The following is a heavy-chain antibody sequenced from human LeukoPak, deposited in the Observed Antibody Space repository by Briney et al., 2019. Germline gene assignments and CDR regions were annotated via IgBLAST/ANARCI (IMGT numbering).Heavy chain of an antibody. CDR2: ISSSSSYI. Sequence: GGSLRLSCAASGSTFSSYSMNWVRQAPGKGLEWVSSISSSSSYIYYADSVKGRFTISRDNAKNSLYLQMNSLRAEDTAVYYCARIAEGIAVAGTRYYYYYMDVWGKGTTVTVSS. CDR1: GSTFSSYS. V-gene: IGHV3-21*01. D-gene: IGHD6-19*01. CDR3: ARIAEGIAVAGTRYYYYYMDV. J-gene: IGHJ6*03.